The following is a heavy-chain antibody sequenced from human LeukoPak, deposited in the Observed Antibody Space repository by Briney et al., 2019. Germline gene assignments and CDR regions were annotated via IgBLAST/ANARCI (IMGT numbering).Heavy chain of an antibody. J-gene: IGHJ4*02. CDR2: IRYDGSNK. CDR1: GSIFSSYG. Sequence: GGSLRLSCAASGSIFSSYGMHWVRQAPGKGLEWVAFIRYDGSNKYYADSVKGRFTISRDNSKNTLYLQMNSLRAEDTAVYYCAKDPHFDWLSYYFDSWGQGTLVTVSS. V-gene: IGHV3-30*02. D-gene: IGHD3-9*01. CDR3: AKDPHFDWLSYYFDS.